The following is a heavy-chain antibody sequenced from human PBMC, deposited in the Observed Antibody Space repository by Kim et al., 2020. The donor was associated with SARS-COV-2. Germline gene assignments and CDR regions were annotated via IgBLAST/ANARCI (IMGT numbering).Heavy chain of an antibody. CDR3: ARAQSTRGPAADQLYYYYGMDV. CDR2: ISAYNGNT. D-gene: IGHD6-13*01. CDR1: GYTFTSYG. Sequence: ASVKVSCKASGYTFTSYGISWVRQAPGQGLEWMGWISAYNGNTNYAQKLQGRVTMTTDTSTSTAYMELRSLRSDDTAVYYCARAQSTRGPAADQLYYYYGMDVWGQGTTVTVSS. J-gene: IGHJ6*02. V-gene: IGHV1-18*01.